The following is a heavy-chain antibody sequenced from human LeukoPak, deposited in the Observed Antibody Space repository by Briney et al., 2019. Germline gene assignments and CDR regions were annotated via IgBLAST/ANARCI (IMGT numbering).Heavy chain of an antibody. Sequence: SQTLSLTCTVSGGSSSSGDYFWNWIRQTPGKGLEWIGYIYHSGSTYYNPSLKSRVTISVDRSKNQFSLKLNSVTAADTAVYYCARGPCSSANCYWSLDHWGQGTLVTVSS. J-gene: IGHJ5*02. CDR3: ARGPCSSANCYWSLDH. D-gene: IGHD2-2*01. CDR2: IYHSGST. CDR1: GGSSSSGDYF. V-gene: IGHV4-30-2*01.